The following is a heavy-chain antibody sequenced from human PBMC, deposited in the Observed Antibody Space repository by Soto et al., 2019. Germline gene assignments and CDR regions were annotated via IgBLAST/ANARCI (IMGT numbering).Heavy chain of an antibody. D-gene: IGHD3-10*01. V-gene: IGHV3-21*01. Sequence: EVQLVESGGGLVKPGGSLRLSCAASGFTFSSYSMNWVGQAPGKGLEWVSSISSSSSYIYYADSVKGRFTISRDNAKNSLYLQMNSLRAEDTAVYYCARGTIRPYDAFDFWCQGTMVTVSS. CDR2: ISSSSSYI. CDR3: ARGTIRPYDAFDF. J-gene: IGHJ3*01. CDR1: GFTFSSYS.